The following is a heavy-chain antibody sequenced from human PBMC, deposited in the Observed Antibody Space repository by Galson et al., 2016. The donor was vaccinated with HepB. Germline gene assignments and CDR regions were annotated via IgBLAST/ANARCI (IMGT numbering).Heavy chain of an antibody. CDR1: GYTFSDYW. Sequence: QSGAEVKKPGESLKISCKGSGYTFSDYWIAWVRQMPGKGLEWMGIIFPGDSKTTYSPSFQGQVTISADKSINTAYLEWSTLKASDTAIYYCARFAQLVLFDYWGQGSLVTVSS. V-gene: IGHV5-51*01. J-gene: IGHJ4*02. D-gene: IGHD6-13*01. CDR3: ARFAQLVLFDY. CDR2: IFPGDSKT.